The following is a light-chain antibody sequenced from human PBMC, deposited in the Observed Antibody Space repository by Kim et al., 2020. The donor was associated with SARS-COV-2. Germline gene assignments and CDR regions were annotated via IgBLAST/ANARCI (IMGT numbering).Light chain of an antibody. CDR3: VLYMGSGIWV. J-gene: IGLJ3*02. Sequence: QTVVTQEPSFSVSPGGTVTLTCGLTSGSVSTTYYPSWYQQTPGQAPRTLIYNTNTRSSGVPDRFSGSILGNKAALTITGAQAVDESDYYCVLYMGSGIWVFGGGTQLTVL. CDR2: NTN. V-gene: IGLV8-61*01. CDR1: SGSVSTTYY.